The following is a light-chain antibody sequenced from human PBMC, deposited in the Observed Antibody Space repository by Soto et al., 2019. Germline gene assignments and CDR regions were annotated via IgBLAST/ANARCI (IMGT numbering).Light chain of an antibody. J-gene: IGLJ2*01. CDR3: SSYTSSSTLGV. CDR1: SSNVGGYNY. Sequence: QSVLTQPASVSGSPGQTITISCTGTSSNVGGYNYVSWYQQHPGTAPKLIIYDISNRPSGVSNRFSGSKSGTTASLTISGLQAEDEADYYCSSYTSSSTLGVFGGGTKLTVL. V-gene: IGLV2-14*01. CDR2: DIS.